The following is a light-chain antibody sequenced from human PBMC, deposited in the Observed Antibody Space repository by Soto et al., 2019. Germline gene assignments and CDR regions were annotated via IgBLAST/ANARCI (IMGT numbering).Light chain of an antibody. J-gene: IGKJ1*01. CDR3: LQGTHWPWT. V-gene: IGKV2-30*01. Sequence: DVVMTQSPLSLPVTLGQAASISCRSSQGLVYGDGNTYLSWFQQRPGQSPRRLIYKVSNRDSGVPGRFSGSGSGTDFTLKISRVEAEDVGLYYCLQGTHWPWTFGQGTKVEIQ. CDR1: QGLVYGDGNTY. CDR2: KVS.